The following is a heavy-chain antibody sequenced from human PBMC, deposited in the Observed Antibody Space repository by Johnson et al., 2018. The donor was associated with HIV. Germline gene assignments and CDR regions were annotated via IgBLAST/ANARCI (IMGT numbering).Heavy chain of an antibody. V-gene: IGHV3-48*04. Sequence: EVQLVESGGGVVRPGGSLRLSCAASGFTFDDYGMSWVRQVPGKGLEWVSYISSSGSTIYYADSVKGRFTISRDNAKNSLYLQMNSLRAEDTAVYYCARDGDTVTTQGAFDIWGQGTMVTVSS. CDR3: ARDGDTVTTQGAFDI. CDR2: ISSSGSTI. CDR1: GFTFDDYG. D-gene: IGHD4-17*01. J-gene: IGHJ3*02.